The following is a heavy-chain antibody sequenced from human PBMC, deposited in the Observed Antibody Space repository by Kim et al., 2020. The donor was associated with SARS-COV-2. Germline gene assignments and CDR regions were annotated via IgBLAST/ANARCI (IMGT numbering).Heavy chain of an antibody. J-gene: IGHJ6*02. CDR3: AAQETTVTTLDYYGMDV. CDR1: GGTFSSYA. D-gene: IGHD4-17*01. V-gene: IGHV1-69*13. CDR2: IIPIFGTA. Sequence: SVKVSCKASGGTFSSYAISWVRQAPGQGLEWMGGIIPIFGTANYAQKFQGRVTITADESTSTAYMELSSLRSEDTAVYYCAAQETTVTTLDYYGMDVWGQGTTVTVSS.